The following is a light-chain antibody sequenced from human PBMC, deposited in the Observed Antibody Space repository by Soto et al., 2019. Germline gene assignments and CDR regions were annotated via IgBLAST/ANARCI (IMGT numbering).Light chain of an antibody. J-gene: IGLJ2*01. CDR1: SSDVGGYNH. CDR2: DVS. Sequence: QSVLTQPASVSGSPGQSITISCTGTSSDVGGYNHVSWYQQHPGKAPKLMTYDVSNRPSGVSNRFSGSKSGNTASLTISGLQAEDEADYYCSSYTSSSTLVFGGGTKLTVL. V-gene: IGLV2-14*01. CDR3: SSYTSSSTLV.